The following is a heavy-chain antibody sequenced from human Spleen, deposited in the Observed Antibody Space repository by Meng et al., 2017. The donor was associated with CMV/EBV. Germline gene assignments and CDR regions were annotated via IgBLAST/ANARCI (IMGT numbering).Heavy chain of an antibody. J-gene: IGHJ3*02. V-gene: IGHV3-9*01. D-gene: IGHD2-15*01. CDR1: GFNFDEYA. CDR3: AKDILTWSPAATTNAFYI. Sequence: SLKISCAASGFNFDEYAMHWVRQTAEKGLEWVSSISWNSGSIGYGDSVEGRFTISRDNAKNSLYLQMNSLRVEDTALYYCAKDILTWSPAATTNAFYIWAQGTMVTVSS. CDR2: ISWNSGSI.